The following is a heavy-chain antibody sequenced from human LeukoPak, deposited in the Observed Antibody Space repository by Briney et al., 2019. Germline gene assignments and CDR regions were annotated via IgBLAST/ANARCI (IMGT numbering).Heavy chain of an antibody. V-gene: IGHV3-23*01. CDR2: ISGSGGTT. CDR3: AKGFGRFHNSFDY. Sequence: PGGSLRLSCAASRFTLSTYTMSWVRQAPGKGLEWVSGISGSGGTTYYADSVKGRFTISTDNSKNTLYLQMNSLRAEDTAVYYCAKGFGRFHNSFDYWGQGTLVTVSS. D-gene: IGHD3-10*01. J-gene: IGHJ4*02. CDR1: RFTLSTYT.